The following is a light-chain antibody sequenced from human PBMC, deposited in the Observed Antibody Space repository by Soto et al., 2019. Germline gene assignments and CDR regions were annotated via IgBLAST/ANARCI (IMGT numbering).Light chain of an antibody. CDR2: GAS. Sequence: EIVLTQSPGTLSLSPGERATLSCRASQSVSINYLAWYQQKPGQAPRLLIYGASSRATGIPDRFSGSGSGTDFTLTISRLEPEDFAVYYCHQYGSSPRTFGQGTKVEIK. J-gene: IGKJ1*01. V-gene: IGKV3-20*01. CDR1: QSVSINY. CDR3: HQYGSSPRT.